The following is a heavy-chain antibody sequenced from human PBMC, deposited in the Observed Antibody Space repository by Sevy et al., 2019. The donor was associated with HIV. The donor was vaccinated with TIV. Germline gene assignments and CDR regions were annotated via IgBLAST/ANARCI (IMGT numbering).Heavy chain of an antibody. J-gene: IGHJ6*02. Sequence: GESLKISCKGSGYRFINYWIGWVRQMPGKGLEWMGIIYPGDSDTRYSPSFQGQVTIAADQSLSTAYLQWSSLKASDTAIYYCARSNTVYGMDVWGQGTTVTVSS. V-gene: IGHV5-51*01. CDR2: IYPGDSDT. CDR1: GYRFINYW. D-gene: IGHD2-2*02. CDR3: ARSNTVYGMDV.